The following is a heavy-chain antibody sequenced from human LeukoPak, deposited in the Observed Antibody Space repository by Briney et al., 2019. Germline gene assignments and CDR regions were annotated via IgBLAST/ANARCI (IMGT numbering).Heavy chain of an antibody. D-gene: IGHD1-26*01. J-gene: IGHJ5*02. CDR1: GFTFSSYW. Sequence: GGSLRLSCAASGFTFSSYWMHWVRQAPGKGLVWVSRIITDGSNTRYADSVKGRFTISRDNAKNALYLQMNSLRAEDTAVYYCARGLELLDRWFDPWGQGTLVTVSS. CDR2: IITDGSNT. CDR3: ARGLELLDRWFDP. V-gene: IGHV3-74*01.